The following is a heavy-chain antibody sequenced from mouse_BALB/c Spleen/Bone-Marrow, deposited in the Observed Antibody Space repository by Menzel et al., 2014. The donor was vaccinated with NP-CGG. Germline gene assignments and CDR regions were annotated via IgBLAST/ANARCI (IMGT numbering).Heavy chain of an antibody. J-gene: IGHJ2*01. CDR2: IYPRTSDT. D-gene: IGHD1-1*01. Sequence: EVQLQQSGPELVKPGASVKISCKASGYPFTDYNMHWVKQSHGKSLEWIGYIYPRTSDTGYNQKFRNKATLTVDISSSPAYMVLRSLTSEDSAVYYCVRAPPITSVVTRDYWGQGTTLTVSS. V-gene: IGHV1S29*02. CDR3: VRAPPITSVVTRDY. CDR1: GYPFTDYN.